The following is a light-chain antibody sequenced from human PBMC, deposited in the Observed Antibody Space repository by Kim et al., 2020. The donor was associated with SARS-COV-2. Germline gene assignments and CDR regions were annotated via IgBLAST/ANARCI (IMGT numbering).Light chain of an antibody. CDR3: QSYDSNNWV. CDR2: EDN. Sequence: GKTVTISCTRSSGSIASNYVQWYQQRPGSAPTTVIYEDNRRPSGVPDRFSGSIDSSSNSASLTISGLKTEDEADYYCQSYDSNNWVFGGGTKVTVL. V-gene: IGLV6-57*03. J-gene: IGLJ3*02. CDR1: SGSIASNY.